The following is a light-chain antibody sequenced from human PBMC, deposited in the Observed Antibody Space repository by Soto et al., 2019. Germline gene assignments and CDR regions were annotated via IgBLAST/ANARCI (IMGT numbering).Light chain of an antibody. CDR2: GAS. Sequence: DIQMTQSPSSLSASVGDRVTITCRASQTINNYLNWYQQRPGRAPKLLIYGASYLQSGVPARFSGSGSGTEYTLTISSLEPEDFASYYCQQSSSAPRTFGQGTKVEIK. CDR1: QTINNY. CDR3: QQSSSAPRT. J-gene: IGKJ1*01. V-gene: IGKV1-39*01.